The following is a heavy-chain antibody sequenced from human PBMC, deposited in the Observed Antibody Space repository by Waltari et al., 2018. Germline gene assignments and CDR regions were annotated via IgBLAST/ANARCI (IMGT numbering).Heavy chain of an antibody. J-gene: IGHJ2*01. CDR2: IYYSGST. D-gene: IGHD1-26*01. Sequence: QLQLQESGPGLVKPSETLSLTCTVSGGSISSSSYYWGWIRQPPGKGLEWIVGIYYSGSTYYNPSLKSRVTISVDTSKNQFSLKLSSVTAADTAVYYCARRGSYWYFDLWGRGTLVTVSS. CDR3: ARRGSYWYFDL. CDR1: GGSISSSSYY. V-gene: IGHV4-39*01.